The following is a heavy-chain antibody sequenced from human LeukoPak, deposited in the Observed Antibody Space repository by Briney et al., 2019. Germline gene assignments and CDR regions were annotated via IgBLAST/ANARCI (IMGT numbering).Heavy chain of an antibody. J-gene: IGHJ4*02. Sequence: PGGSLRLSCAASGLIFSNACMSWVRQAPGKGLEWVGRIKSKTDGGTIDYAAPVKDRFTISRDDSENTLYLQMNSLKTEDTAVYYCTTDPIVGVLDYWGQGTLVTVSS. CDR2: IKSKTDGGTI. V-gene: IGHV3-15*01. CDR3: TTDPIVGVLDY. CDR1: GLIFSNAC. D-gene: IGHD1-26*01.